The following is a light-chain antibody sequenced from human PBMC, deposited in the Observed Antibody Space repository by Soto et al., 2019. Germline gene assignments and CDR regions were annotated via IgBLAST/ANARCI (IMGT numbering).Light chain of an antibody. CDR2: SAS. CDR1: QSIRNY. V-gene: IGKV1-39*01. Sequence: DIQMTQSPSSLSASVGDRVTITCRASQSIRNYLNWYQQKPGRAPKLLIYSASSLQSGVPSRFSGSGSGTDFTLTISSLQPEDFATYYCQQSDSMSWTFGQGSKVDI. CDR3: QQSDSMSWT. J-gene: IGKJ1*01.